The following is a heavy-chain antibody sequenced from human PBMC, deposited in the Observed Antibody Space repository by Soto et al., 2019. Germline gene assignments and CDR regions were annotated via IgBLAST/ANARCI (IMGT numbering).Heavy chain of an antibody. D-gene: IGHD3-22*01. CDR1: GFTFRSYA. CDR2: ISGSGGST. J-gene: IGHJ4*02. Sequence: RRLSCAASGFTFRSYAMSWVRQAPGKGLEWVSAISGSGGSTYYADSVKGRFTISRDNSKNTLYLQMNSLRAEDTAVYYCANLLNYYDSSGYPVGPFDYWGQGTLVTVSS. CDR3: ANLLNYYDSSGYPVGPFDY. V-gene: IGHV3-23*01.